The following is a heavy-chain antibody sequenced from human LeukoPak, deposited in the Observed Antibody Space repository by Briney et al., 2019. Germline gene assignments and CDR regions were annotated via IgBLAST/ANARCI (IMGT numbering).Heavy chain of an antibody. CDR2: ISSSSSYI. V-gene: IGHV3-21*01. J-gene: IGHJ4*02. D-gene: IGHD3-10*01. CDR1: GFTFSSYS. Sequence: GGSLRLSCAASGFTFSSYSMNWVRQAQGKGLEWVSSISSSSSYIYYADSVKGRFTISRDNAKNSLYLQMNSLRAEDTAVYYCARDRVTMVRGVIIPNDYWGQGTLVTVSS. CDR3: ARDRVTMVRGVIIPNDY.